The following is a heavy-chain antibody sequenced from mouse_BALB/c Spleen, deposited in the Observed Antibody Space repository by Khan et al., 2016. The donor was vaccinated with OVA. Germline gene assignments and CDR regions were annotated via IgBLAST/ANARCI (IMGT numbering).Heavy chain of an antibody. CDR3: ARDSNFDY. J-gene: IGHJ2*01. Sequence: VELVEPGGGLVQPGGSRKLPCAAPASTFSRFGMHWVRQAPEKGLEWVAYISSGSSTIYYADTSKGRFIISRDNPTNTLFLQMTSQKSEDTAMYYCARDSNFDYWGQGTTLTVSS. V-gene: IGHV5-17*02. CDR1: ASTFSRFG. CDR2: ISSGSSTI.